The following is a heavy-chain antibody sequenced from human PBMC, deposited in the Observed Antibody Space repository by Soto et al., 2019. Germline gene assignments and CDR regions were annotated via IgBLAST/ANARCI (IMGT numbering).Heavy chain of an antibody. CDR2: ISGSGGNT. V-gene: IGHV3-23*01. CDR3: AMLNSGSYSWHGMDV. D-gene: IGHD1-26*01. Sequence: EVQLLESGGDLVQPGGSLRLSCAASGFTFSSYAMNWVRQAPGKGLEWVSAISGSGGNTFYADSVKGRFTISRDNSKNAFFLQMHILIAEDMAIYYCAMLNSGSYSWHGMDVWGQVTTVTGSS. CDR1: GFTFSSYA. J-gene: IGHJ6*02.